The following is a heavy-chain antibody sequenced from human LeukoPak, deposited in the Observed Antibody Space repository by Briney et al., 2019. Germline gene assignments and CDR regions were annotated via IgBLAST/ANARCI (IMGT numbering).Heavy chain of an antibody. CDR3: ARVPRITIFGPYFDY. CDR2: IIPILGTA. Sequence: GASVKVSCKASGGTFSSYAISWVRQAPGQGLEWMGGIIPILGTANYAQKFQGRVTITTDESTSTAYMELSSLRSEDTAVYYCARVPRITIFGPYFDYWGQGTLVTVSS. D-gene: IGHD3-9*01. CDR1: GGTFSSYA. J-gene: IGHJ4*02. V-gene: IGHV1-69*05.